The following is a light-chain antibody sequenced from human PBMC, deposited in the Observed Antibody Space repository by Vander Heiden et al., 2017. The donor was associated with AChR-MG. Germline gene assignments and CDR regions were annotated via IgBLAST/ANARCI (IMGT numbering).Light chain of an antibody. CDR3: QAWDSSTVV. J-gene: IGLJ2*01. V-gene: IGLV3-1*01. CDR1: KLGDKY. CDR2: QDS. Sequence: SSELTQPPPVSVSPGQTASITCSGDKLGDKYACWYQQKPGQSPVLVIYQDSKRTSGIPERFSGSNSGNTATLTISGTQAMDEADYYCQAWDSSTVVFGGGTKLTVL.